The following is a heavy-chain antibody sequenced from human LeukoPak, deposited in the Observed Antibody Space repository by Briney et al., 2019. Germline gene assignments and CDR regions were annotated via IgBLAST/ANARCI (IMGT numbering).Heavy chain of an antibody. V-gene: IGHV3-30*18. D-gene: IGHD2-15*01. CDR1: GFTFSGYG. CDR2: ISYDGSNK. CDR3: ANAHSSRREYCSGGSCYPLYFDY. Sequence: GGSLRLSCAASGFTFSGYGMHWVRLAPGKGLEWVAVISYDGSNKYYADSVKGRFTISRDNSKNTLYLQMNSLRAEDTAVYYCANAHSSRREYCSGGSCYPLYFDYWGQATLVTVSS. J-gene: IGHJ4*02.